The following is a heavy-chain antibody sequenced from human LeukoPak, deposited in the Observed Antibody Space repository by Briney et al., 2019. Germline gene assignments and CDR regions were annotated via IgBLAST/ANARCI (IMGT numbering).Heavy chain of an antibody. V-gene: IGHV3-9*01. CDR2: ISWNSGSI. Sequence: PGRSLRLSCAASGFTFDDYAMHWVRQAPGKGLEWVSGISWNSGSIGYADSVKGRFTISRDNAKNSLYLQMNSLRAEDTALYYCAKAGSSGWFFDYWGQGTLVTVSS. CDR3: AKAGSSGWFFDY. D-gene: IGHD6-19*01. J-gene: IGHJ4*02. CDR1: GFTFDDYA.